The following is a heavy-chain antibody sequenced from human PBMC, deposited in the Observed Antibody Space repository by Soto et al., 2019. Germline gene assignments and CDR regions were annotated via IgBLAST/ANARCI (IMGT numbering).Heavy chain of an antibody. J-gene: IGHJ6*02. D-gene: IGHD5-18*01. CDR3: AREPRHPRGYSYGYRPPELGMDV. V-gene: IGHV1-2*04. CDR1: GYTFTGYY. CDR2: INPNSGGT. Sequence: GASVKVSCKASGYTFTGYYMHWVRQAPGQGLEWMGWINPNSGGTNYAQKFQGWVTMTRDTSISTAYMELSRLRSDDTAVYYCAREPRHPRGYSYGYRPPELGMDVWGQGTTVTVSS.